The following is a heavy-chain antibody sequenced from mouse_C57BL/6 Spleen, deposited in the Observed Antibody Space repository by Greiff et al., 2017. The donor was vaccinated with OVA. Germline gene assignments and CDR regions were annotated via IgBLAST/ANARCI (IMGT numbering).Heavy chain of an antibody. CDR2: INPNNGGT. CDR3: ARRVLNWDVRNFDV. Sequence: VQLQQSGPELVKPGASVKISCKASGYTFTDYYMNWVKQSHGKSLEWIGDINPNNGGTSYNQKFKGKATLTVDKSSSTAYMELRSPTSEDSAVYYCARRVLNWDVRNFDVWGTGTTVTVSS. CDR1: GYTFTDYY. J-gene: IGHJ1*03. D-gene: IGHD4-1*01. V-gene: IGHV1-26*01.